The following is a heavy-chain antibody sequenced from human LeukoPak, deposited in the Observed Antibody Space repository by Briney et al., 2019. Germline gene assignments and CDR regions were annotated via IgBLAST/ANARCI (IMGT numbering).Heavy chain of an antibody. Sequence: TGGSLRLSCAASGFIFSDYYMGWVRQAPGKGLEWVSYISNKGSSSTTYYADSVKGRFTISRDNSKNTLYLQMNSLRAEDTAVYYCAKDRRPRDHYFDYWGQGTLVTVSS. V-gene: IGHV3-11*04. CDR3: AKDRRPRDHYFDY. J-gene: IGHJ4*02. CDR2: ISNKGSSSTT. CDR1: GFIFSDYY.